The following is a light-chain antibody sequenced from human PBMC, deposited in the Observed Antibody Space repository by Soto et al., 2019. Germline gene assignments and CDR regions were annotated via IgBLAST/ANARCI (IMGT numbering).Light chain of an antibody. CDR2: GAS. J-gene: IGKJ4*01. CDR3: QQYNNWPPLT. V-gene: IGKV3-20*01. Sequence: EVVLTQSPGTLSLSPGERATLSCRASQSVSNNYLAWYQQKPGQAPRLLIYGASSRATGIPDRFAGSGSGTDFTLTISRLEPEDFAVYYCQQYNNWPPLTFGGGTKVEIK. CDR1: QSVSNNY.